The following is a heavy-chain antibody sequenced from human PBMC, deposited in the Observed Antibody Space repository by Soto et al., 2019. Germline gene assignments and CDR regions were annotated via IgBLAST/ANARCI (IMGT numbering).Heavy chain of an antibody. J-gene: IGHJ4*02. V-gene: IGHV4-4*07. Sequence: QVQLQESGPGLVKPSETLSLNCTVSSGSMYGFYWSWFRQSAGKGLEWIGRIYTSGATSYHPSLKSRVSMSLSDSKTQFYLRLTSVTAADTAVYYCARANRPFRGDGALDSWGQGTLVTVAS. CDR2: IYTSGAT. CDR3: ARANRPFRGDGALDS. CDR1: SGSMYGFY. D-gene: IGHD3-10*01.